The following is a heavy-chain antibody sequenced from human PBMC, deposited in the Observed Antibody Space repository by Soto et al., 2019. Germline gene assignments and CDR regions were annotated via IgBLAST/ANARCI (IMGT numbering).Heavy chain of an antibody. V-gene: IGHV1-18*01. Sequence: GASVKVSCKASGYTFTSYGISWVRQAPGQGLEWMGCISAYNGNTNYAQKLQGRVTMTTDTSTSTAYMELRSLRSDDTAVYYCARDRPYPSGSMGFASRDSSGYDYWGQGTLVSVSS. J-gene: IGHJ4*02. CDR2: ISAYNGNT. CDR1: GYTFTSYG. CDR3: ARDRPYPSGSMGFASRDSSGYDY. D-gene: IGHD3-22*01.